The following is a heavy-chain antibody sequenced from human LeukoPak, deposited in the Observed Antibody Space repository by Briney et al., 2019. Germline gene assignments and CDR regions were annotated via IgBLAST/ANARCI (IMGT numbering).Heavy chain of an antibody. J-gene: IGHJ6*02. V-gene: IGHV3-30-3*01. CDR1: GFTLSGFA. CDR3: ARGGGLDV. CDR2: LLHDGSEK. D-gene: IGHD3-16*01. Sequence: GGSLRLSCAASGFTLSGFAMHWVRQAPGKGLEWVAVLLHDGSEKYYADSVKGRFTISRDTSKNMVYLQMNSLRAEETAVYFCARGGGLDVWGRGATVTVSS.